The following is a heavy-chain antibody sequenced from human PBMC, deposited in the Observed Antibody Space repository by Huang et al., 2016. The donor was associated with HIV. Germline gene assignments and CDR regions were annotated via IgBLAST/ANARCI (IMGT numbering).Heavy chain of an antibody. CDR1: GGSLSGYY. D-gene: IGHD3-10*01. J-gene: IGHJ5*02. Sequence: QVHLQQWGAGLLKSAETLSLTCAVYGGSLSGYYWSWLRQTPGKGLEWIGEINHLGSLNYNPSLKIRVSISMDGSKKQFSLKLRSISDADTAVYFCARDATKNPRGWFDPWGQGTLVTVSA. V-gene: IGHV4-34*02. CDR2: INHLGSL. CDR3: ARDATKNPRGWFDP.